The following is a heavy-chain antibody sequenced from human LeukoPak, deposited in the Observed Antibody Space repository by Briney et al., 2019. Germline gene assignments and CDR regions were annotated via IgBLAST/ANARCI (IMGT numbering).Heavy chain of an antibody. J-gene: IGHJ4*02. V-gene: IGHV3-7*01. D-gene: IGHD5-18*01. CDR3: ARDRGYTSFDY. CDR2: INPDGSEV. Sequence: GGSLRLSCAAYGFSFSNSWMTWVRQAPGKDLEWVASINPDGSEVSYVGSVKGRFIISRDNAKNSVYLQMSSLRAEETGVFYCARDRGYTSFDYWGQGALVAVSS. CDR1: GFSFSNSW.